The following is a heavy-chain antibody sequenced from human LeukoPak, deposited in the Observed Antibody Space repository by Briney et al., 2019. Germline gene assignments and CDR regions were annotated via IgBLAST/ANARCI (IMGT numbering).Heavy chain of an antibody. V-gene: IGHV4-59*04. CDR3: AGGYNFEDY. CDR1: GGSISSHY. CDR2: IYYSGST. J-gene: IGHJ4*02. D-gene: IGHD5-24*01. Sequence: SETLSLTCTVSGGSISSHYWSWIRQPPGKGLEWIGSIYYSGSTYYNPSLKSRVTISVDTSKNQFSLKLSSVTAADTAVYYCAGGYNFEDYWGQGTLVTVSS.